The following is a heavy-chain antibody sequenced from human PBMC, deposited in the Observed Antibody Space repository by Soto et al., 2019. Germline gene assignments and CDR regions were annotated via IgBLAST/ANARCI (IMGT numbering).Heavy chain of an antibody. Sequence: QVQLVQSGAEVKKPGASVKVSCKASGYTFTSYGISWVRQAPGQGLEWMGWISAYNGNTNYAQKLQGRVTMTTDTSTSTAYMELRSLRSDDTAVYYCASSRTRRSSGWYSRDAFDIWGQGTMVTVSS. J-gene: IGHJ3*02. V-gene: IGHV1-18*01. D-gene: IGHD6-19*01. CDR2: ISAYNGNT. CDR1: GYTFTSYG. CDR3: ASSRTRRSSGWYSRDAFDI.